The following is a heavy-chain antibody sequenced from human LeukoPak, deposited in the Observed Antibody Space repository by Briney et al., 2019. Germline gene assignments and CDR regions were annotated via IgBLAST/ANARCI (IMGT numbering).Heavy chain of an antibody. CDR1: GFTFSSYS. D-gene: IGHD3-3*01. Sequence: QPGGSLRLSCAASGFTFSSYSMHWVRQAPGKGLEYVSAIISNGGRTHYADSVTGRFTISRDNSKNTLFLQMGSLRPDDMAVYYCARITMGATIANYYYYYMDVWGKGTTVTVSS. CDR3: ARITMGATIANYYYYYMDV. J-gene: IGHJ6*03. CDR2: IISNGGRT. V-gene: IGHV3-64*02.